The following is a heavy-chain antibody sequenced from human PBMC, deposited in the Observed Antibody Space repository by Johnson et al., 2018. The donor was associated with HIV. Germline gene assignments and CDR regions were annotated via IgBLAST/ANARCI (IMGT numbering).Heavy chain of an antibody. J-gene: IGHJ3*02. CDR3: ARSRYDSSGYGI. Sequence: VQLVESGGGVVQSGGSLRLSCTASGFTVSSNYMTWVRQAPGKGLEWVSYISSSGSTIYYANSVKGRFTIFRDNSKNTLYLQMGSLRAEDTAVYYCARSRYDSSGYGIWGQGTMVTVSS. CDR2: ISSSGSTI. CDR1: GFTVSSNY. V-gene: IGHV3-48*01. D-gene: IGHD3-22*01.